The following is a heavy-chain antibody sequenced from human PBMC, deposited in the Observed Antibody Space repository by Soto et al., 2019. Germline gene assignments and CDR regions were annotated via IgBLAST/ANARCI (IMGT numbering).Heavy chain of an antibody. J-gene: IGHJ5*02. CDR1: GFTFSSYW. D-gene: IGHD6-6*01. CDR2: IKQDGSEK. V-gene: IGHV3-7*05. Sequence: GGSLRLSCAASGFTFSSYWMNWVRQAPGKGLEWVANIKQDGSEKYYVDSVKGRFTISRDNAKNSLYLQMNSLRAEDTAVYYCARDIAARLLSWFDPWGQGTLVTVSS. CDR3: ARDIAARLLSWFDP.